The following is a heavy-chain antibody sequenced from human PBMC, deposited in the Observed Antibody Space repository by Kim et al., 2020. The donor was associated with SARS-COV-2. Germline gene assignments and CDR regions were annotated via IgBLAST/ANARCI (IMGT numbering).Heavy chain of an antibody. CDR3: SYRFDH. CDR1: GDTLSSNTAS. CDR2: TYYRSNKLYI. J-gene: IGHJ4*02. D-gene: IGHD1-26*01. Sequence: SQTLSLTCAISGDTLSSNTASWNWIRQSPSRGLEWLGRTYYRSNKLYIDYAAFVESRITISPDTSKNRFSLQLNSVTPDDTAMYYCSYRFDHWGQGTLVTVSS. V-gene: IGHV6-1*01.